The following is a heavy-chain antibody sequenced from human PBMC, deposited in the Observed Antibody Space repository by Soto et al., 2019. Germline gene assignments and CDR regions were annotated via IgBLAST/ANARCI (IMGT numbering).Heavy chain of an antibody. CDR2: ISWNSGSI. J-gene: IGHJ6*02. CDR3: AKDIAGRPNYGVDV. Sequence: ELQLVESGGGLVQPGRYLRLSFAASGFTFDDYAMHWGRQAPGKGLEWVSGISWNSGSIGYADSVKGRFTMSRDNAKNSLYLQMNSLRAEDTALYYCAKDIAGRPNYGVDVWGQGTTVTVSS. D-gene: IGHD6-6*01. CDR1: GFTFDDYA. V-gene: IGHV3-9*01.